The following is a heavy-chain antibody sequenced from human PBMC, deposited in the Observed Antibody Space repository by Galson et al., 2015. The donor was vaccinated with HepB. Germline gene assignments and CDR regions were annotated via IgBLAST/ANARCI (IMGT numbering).Heavy chain of an antibody. CDR2: ISSSSDYV. J-gene: IGHJ5*02. CDR1: GFTFNNYN. D-gene: IGHD6-19*01. V-gene: IGHV3-21*01. CDR3: ARDWGIAVSGTWWFDP. Sequence: SLRLSCAASGFTFNNYNMNWVRQAPGKGLEWVSSISSSSDYVHYADSVKGRFTISRDNAKNSLYLQMSSLRAEDTAVYYCARDWGIAVSGTWWFDPWGRGTLVTVSS.